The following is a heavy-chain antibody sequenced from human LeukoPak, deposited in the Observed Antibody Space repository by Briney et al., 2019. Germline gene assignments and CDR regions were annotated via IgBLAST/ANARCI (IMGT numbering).Heavy chain of an antibody. J-gene: IGHJ4*02. CDR2: ISYDGSNK. CDR1: GFTFSSYA. D-gene: IGHD2-15*01. Sequence: GGSLRLSCAASGFTFSSYAMHWVRQAPGKGLEWVAVISYDGSNKYYADSVKGRFTISRDNSKNTLYLQMNSLRAEDTAVYYCARETYCSGGSCYSADYWGQGTLVTVSS. V-gene: IGHV3-30-3*01. CDR3: ARETYCSGGSCYSADY.